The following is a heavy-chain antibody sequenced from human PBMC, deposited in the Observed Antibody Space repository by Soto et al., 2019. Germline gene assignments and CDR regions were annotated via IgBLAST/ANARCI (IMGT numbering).Heavy chain of an antibody. CDR2: IIPIFGTA. D-gene: IGHD4-17*01. J-gene: IGHJ6*02. Sequence: GASVKVSCKASGGTFSSYAISWVRQAPGQGLEWMGGIIPIFGTANYAQKFQGRVTITADESTSTAYMELSSLRSEDTAVYYCARVAYGDSHYYYGMDVWGQGTTVTVPS. V-gene: IGHV1-69*13. CDR3: ARVAYGDSHYYYGMDV. CDR1: GGTFSSYA.